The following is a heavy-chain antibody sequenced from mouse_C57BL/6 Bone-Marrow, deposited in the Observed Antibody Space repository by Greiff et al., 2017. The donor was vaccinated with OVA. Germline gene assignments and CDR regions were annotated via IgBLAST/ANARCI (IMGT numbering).Heavy chain of an antibody. CDR3: ARHYYGSSYY. J-gene: IGHJ2*01. CDR1: GFTFSSYG. D-gene: IGHD1-1*01. CDR2: ISSGGSYT. V-gene: IGHV5-6*01. Sequence: EVHLVESGGDLVKPGGSLKLSCAASGFTFSSYGMSWVRQTPDKRLEWVATISSGGSYTYYPDSVKGRFTISIENAKNTLYLQMSSLKSEDTAMYYCARHYYGSSYYWGQGTTLTVSS.